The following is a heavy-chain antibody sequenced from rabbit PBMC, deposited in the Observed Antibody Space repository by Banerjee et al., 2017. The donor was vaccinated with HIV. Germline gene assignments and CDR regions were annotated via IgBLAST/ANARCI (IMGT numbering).Heavy chain of an antibody. CDR2: NYAGSSGGT. CDR1: GLDFSSSYW. J-gene: IGHJ4*01. D-gene: IGHD6-1*01. CDR3: ARASTYDYFNL. Sequence: QSLEESGGDLVKPGASLTLTCTASGLDFSSSYWMCWVRQAPGKGLEWIGCNYAGSSGGTHYASWAKGRFTISETSSTTVTLQMTSLTAADTATYFCARASTYDYFNLWGPGTLVTVS. V-gene: IGHV1S40*01.